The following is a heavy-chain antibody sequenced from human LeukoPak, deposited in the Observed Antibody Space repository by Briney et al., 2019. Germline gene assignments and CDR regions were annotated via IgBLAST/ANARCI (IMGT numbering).Heavy chain of an antibody. V-gene: IGHV3-15*01. Sequence: GGSLRLSCAASGFTFSNAWMSWVRQAPGKGLEWVCGIKSKTDGETTDYAAPVKGRFTISRDDSKNTLYLQMNSLKTEDTAVYYCTTDSEGSIDYFDYWGQGTLVTVSS. CDR2: IKSKTDGETT. D-gene: IGHD3-10*01. J-gene: IGHJ4*02. CDR3: TTDSEGSIDYFDY. CDR1: GFTFSNAW.